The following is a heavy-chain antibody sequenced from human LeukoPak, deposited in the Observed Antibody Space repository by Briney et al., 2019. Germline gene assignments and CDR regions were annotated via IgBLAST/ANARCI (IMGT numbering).Heavy chain of an antibody. V-gene: IGHV1-2*04. CDR1: GYTFTGYY. Sequence: ASVKVSCKASGYTFTGYYMHWVRQAPGQGLEWMGWINPNSGGTNYAQKFQGWVTMTRDTSISTAYMELSRLRSDDTAVYYCARVRYGQQQAVYYFDYWGQGTLVTVSS. D-gene: IGHD6-13*01. CDR2: INPNSGGT. J-gene: IGHJ4*02. CDR3: ARVRYGQQQAVYYFDY.